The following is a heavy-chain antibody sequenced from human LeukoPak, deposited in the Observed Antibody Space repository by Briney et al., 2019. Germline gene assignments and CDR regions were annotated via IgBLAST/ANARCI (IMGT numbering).Heavy chain of an antibody. D-gene: IGHD6-19*01. Sequence: ASVKVSCKASGYTFTGYYVHWVRQAPGQGPEWMGWINPNSGGTNYVQKFQGRVTMTRDTSISTAYMELRRLRSDDTAVYYCARDIASHSSGWSAIDYWGQGTLVTVSS. CDR2: INPNSGGT. CDR1: GYTFTGYY. CDR3: ARDIASHSSGWSAIDY. V-gene: IGHV1-2*02. J-gene: IGHJ4*02.